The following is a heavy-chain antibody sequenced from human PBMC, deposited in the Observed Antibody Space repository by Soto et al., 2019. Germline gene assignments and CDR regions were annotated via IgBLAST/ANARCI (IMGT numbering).Heavy chain of an antibody. CDR2: ICSGRYNI. CDR3: ARLTKGSLVTX. D-gene: IGHD2-21*02. J-gene: IGHJ4*02. Sequence: GALRLSCFACGFRFSDHSMTWVRQSPGKGLQWIAYICSGRYNIYYAESVRGRFTVSRDNAKNAFFLQMNSLRDDDTATYYCARLTKGSLVTXWGQGTRVTVSX. V-gene: IGHV3-48*02. CDR1: GFRFSDHS.